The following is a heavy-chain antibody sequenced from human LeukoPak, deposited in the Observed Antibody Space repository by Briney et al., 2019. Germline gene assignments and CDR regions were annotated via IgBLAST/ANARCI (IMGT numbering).Heavy chain of an antibody. Sequence: GGSLRLSCAASGFTLSSYGMHWVRQAPGKGLEWVAVIWYDGSNKYYADSVKGRFTISRDNSKNTLYLQMNSLRAEDTAVYYCARGPGDYVWGIYFDYWGQGTLVTVSS. V-gene: IGHV3-33*01. CDR2: IWYDGSNK. CDR1: GFTLSSYG. D-gene: IGHD3-16*01. CDR3: ARGPGDYVWGIYFDY. J-gene: IGHJ4*02.